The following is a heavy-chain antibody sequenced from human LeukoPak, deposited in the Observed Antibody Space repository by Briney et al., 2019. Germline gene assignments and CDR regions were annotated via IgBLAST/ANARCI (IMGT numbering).Heavy chain of an antibody. CDR2: IKGGGSST. D-gene: IGHD4-17*01. V-gene: IGHV3-74*01. J-gene: IGHJ4*02. CDR3: ARASTTVPNLLDH. Sequence: GGSLRLSCAASGFTFSTYWMHWVRHAPGKGLVWVARIKGGGSSTIYADSVKGRFTISRDNSKNTLYLQTSSLRVEDTAVYYCARASTTVPNLLDHWGRGTLVTVSS. CDR1: GFTFSTYW.